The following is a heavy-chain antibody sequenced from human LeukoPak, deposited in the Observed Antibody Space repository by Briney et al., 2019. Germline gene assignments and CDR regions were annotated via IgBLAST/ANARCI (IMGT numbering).Heavy chain of an antibody. CDR3: ARHVVATFGFDP. V-gene: IGHV4-39*01. J-gene: IGHJ5*02. CDR1: GGSISSSSYY. D-gene: IGHD3-16*01. CDR2: IYYSGST. Sequence: KPSETLSLTCTVSGGSISSSSYYWGWIRQPPGKGLEWTGSIYYSGSTYYNPSLKSRVTISVDTSKNQFSLKLSSVTAADTAVYYCARHVVATFGFDPWGQGTLVTVSS.